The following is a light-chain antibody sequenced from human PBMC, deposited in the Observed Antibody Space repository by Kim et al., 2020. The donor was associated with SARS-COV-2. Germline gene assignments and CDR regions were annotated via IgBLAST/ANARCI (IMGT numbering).Light chain of an antibody. J-gene: IGKJ4*01. CDR2: GTS. CDR1: QSVTGSY. Sequence: ETVLTQSPGTLSLSPGERATLSCRASQSVTGSYLAWYQQRPGQPPRLLIYGTSNRAAGMPDRFSGSGSGTDFTLTISRLEPEDFAVYSCQQYETLPLTFGGGTKVEI. CDR3: QQYETLPLT. V-gene: IGKV3-20*01.